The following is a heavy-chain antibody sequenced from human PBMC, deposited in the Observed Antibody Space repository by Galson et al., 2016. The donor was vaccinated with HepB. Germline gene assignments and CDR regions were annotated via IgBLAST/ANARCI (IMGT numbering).Heavy chain of an antibody. J-gene: IGHJ4*02. Sequence: SLRLSCAASGFTFSSYWMHWVRQTPGKGLMWVSTISNGGSDTYYADSVKGRFTISKDNAKNTLHLQMNSLRAEDTAVYYCARDLRDRTTLVDHYFDRWGQGTQVTVSS. CDR1: GFTFSSYW. V-gene: IGHV3-74*01. D-gene: IGHD1-7*01. CDR2: ISNGGSDT. CDR3: ARDLRDRTTLVDHYFDR.